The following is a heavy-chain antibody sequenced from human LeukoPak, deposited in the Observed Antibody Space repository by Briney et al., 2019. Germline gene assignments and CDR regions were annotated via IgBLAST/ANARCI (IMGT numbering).Heavy chain of an antibody. CDR2: ISYSGST. D-gene: IGHD1-14*01. J-gene: IGHJ3*02. CDR1: GGSISSYY. V-gene: IGHV4-59*01. Sequence: PSETLSLTCSVSGGSISSYYWNWIRQPPGKGLEWIGSISYSGSTNYNPSLESRATISVDTSKNQISLKLSSVTAADTAVYYCARDPEALAGAFDIWGQGTMVTVSS. CDR3: ARDPEALAGAFDI.